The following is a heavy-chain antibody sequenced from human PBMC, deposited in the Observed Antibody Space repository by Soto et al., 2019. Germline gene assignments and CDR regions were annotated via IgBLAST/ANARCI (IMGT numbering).Heavy chain of an antibody. J-gene: IGHJ5*02. CDR2: INHSGST. Sequence: PSETLSLTCAVYGGSFSGYYWSWIRQPPGKGLEWIGEINHSGSTNYNPSLKSRVTISVDTSKNQFSLKLSSVTAADTAVYYCARGSLAYDYVWGSYRNRNWFDPWGQGTLVTVSS. D-gene: IGHD3-16*02. CDR3: ARGSLAYDYVWGSYRNRNWFDP. V-gene: IGHV4-34*01. CDR1: GGSFSGYY.